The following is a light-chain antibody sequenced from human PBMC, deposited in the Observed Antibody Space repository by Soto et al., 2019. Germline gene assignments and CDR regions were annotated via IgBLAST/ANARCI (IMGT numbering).Light chain of an antibody. V-gene: IGLV1-44*01. J-gene: IGLJ2*01. CDR1: SSNVGSNT. CDR3: AAWDDSRNAVV. Sequence: QSVLTQPPSASGTPGQRVTISCSGSSSNVGSNTVDWYQQLPGTAPKLLIYHNNQRPSGVPGRLSGSKSGTSASLAISGLQSEDEADYYCAAWDDSRNAVVFGGGTKLTVL. CDR2: HNN.